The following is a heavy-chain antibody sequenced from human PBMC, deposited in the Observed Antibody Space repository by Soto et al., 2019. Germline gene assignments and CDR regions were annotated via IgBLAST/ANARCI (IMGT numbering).Heavy chain of an antibody. CDR1: GYNFTSYW. D-gene: IGHD5-12*01. J-gene: IGHJ4*02. Sequence: GESLKISCKGSGYNFTSYWIGWVRQMPGKGLEWMGMNHPGDSGTRYSPSLQGQVTISADKSINTAYLLWSSLKASDTAMYYCARHANSAIVAPDYWGQGTLVTVSS. CDR3: ARHANSAIVAPDY. CDR2: NHPGDSGT. V-gene: IGHV5-51*01.